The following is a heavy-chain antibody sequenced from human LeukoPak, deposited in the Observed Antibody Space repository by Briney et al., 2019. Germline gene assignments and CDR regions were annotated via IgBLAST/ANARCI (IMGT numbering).Heavy chain of an antibody. J-gene: IGHJ5*02. CDR2: ISPSGGGT. D-gene: IGHD3-22*01. CDR1: GYTFTSYY. CDR3: ARLGPFYDSSSYGDYNWFDP. V-gene: IGHV1-46*01. Sequence: ASVKVSCKASGYTFTSYYMHWVRQAPGQGLEWMGIISPSGGGTSYAQKFQGRVTITADESTSTAYMELSSLRSEDTAVYYCARLGPFYDSSSYGDYNWFDPWGQGTLVTVSS.